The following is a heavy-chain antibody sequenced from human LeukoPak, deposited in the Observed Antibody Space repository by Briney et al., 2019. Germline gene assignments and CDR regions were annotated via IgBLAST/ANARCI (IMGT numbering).Heavy chain of an antibody. D-gene: IGHD3-16*02. CDR1: GLSISGQW. CDR2: MKHDGSEE. J-gene: IGHJ4*02. Sequence: PGGSLRLSCVASGLSISGQWMNWVRQAPGQGLEWVANMKHDGSEEYYVDSVKGRFTVSRDDGRNSVSLQMNSVRAEDTAVYYCGYTNNFYHWGQGTLVVVSS. V-gene: IGHV3-7*01. CDR3: GYTNNFYH.